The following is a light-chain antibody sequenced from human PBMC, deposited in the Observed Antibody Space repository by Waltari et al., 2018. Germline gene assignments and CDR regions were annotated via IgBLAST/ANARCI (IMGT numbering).Light chain of an antibody. CDR2: WAS. CDR1: QSILSSSNNRNF. V-gene: IGKV4-1*01. Sequence: QSILSSSNNRNFLSWYQQKPGQPPKLLIYWASTRESGVPDRFSGSWSGTDFTLTISSLQAEDVAVYYCQQYYSDKTFGQGTKVEIK. J-gene: IGKJ1*01. CDR3: QQYYSDKT.